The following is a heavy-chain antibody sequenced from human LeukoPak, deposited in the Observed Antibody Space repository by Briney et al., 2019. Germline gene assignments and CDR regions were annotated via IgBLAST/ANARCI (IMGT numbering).Heavy chain of an antibody. CDR3: AGSGEKFRITMIVA. CDR2: IYYSGST. Sequence: PSETLSLTCTVSGGSISSSSYYWGWIRQPPGKGLEWIGSIYYSGSTQYNPSLKSRVTISVDTSKNQFSLKLSSVTAADTAVYYCAGSGEKFRITMIVAWGQGTLVTVSS. V-gene: IGHV4-39*01. J-gene: IGHJ5*02. CDR1: GGSISSSSYY. D-gene: IGHD3-22*01.